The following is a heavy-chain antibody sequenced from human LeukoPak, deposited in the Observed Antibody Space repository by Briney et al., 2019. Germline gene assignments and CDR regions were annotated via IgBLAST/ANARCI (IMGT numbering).Heavy chain of an antibody. D-gene: IGHD3-16*01. V-gene: IGHV5-51*01. J-gene: IGHJ4*02. CDR2: IYVGDSET. Sequence: GESLKIPCKGSGYSSSSYWIVWVRKMPGKGLEWMGLIYVGDSETKYSPPFQGQVTISVDKPINTAYLQWSSLKASDTATYYCARLRAEWGDYVDFWGQGTLVTVSS. CDR1: GYSSSSYW. CDR3: ARLRAEWGDYVDF.